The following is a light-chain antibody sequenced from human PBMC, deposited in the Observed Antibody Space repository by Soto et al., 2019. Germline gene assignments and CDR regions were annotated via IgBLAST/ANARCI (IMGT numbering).Light chain of an antibody. Sequence: EIVLTQSPGTLSLSPGERATLSCRASHSVSSSYLAWYQQKPGQAPRLLIYGASSRATGIPDMFSGSGSGTDFTLTISRLEPEDFAVSYCQQYGSSPPITFGQGTRLEIK. V-gene: IGKV3-20*01. J-gene: IGKJ5*01. CDR3: QQYGSSPPIT. CDR2: GAS. CDR1: HSVSSSY.